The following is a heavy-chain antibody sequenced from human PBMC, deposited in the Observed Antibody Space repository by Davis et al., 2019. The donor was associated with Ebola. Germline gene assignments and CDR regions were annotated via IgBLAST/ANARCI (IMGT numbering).Heavy chain of an antibody. J-gene: IGHJ5*02. CDR1: GFTFSSYG. CDR3: AKDRIVVVITGWFDP. V-gene: IGHV3-30*18. D-gene: IGHD3-22*01. Sequence: GGSLRLSCAASGFTFSSYGMHWVRQAPGKGLEWVAVISYDGSNKYYADSVKGRFTISRDNSKNTLYLQMNSLRAEDTAVYYCAKDRIVVVITGWFDPWGQGTLVTVSS. CDR2: ISYDGSNK.